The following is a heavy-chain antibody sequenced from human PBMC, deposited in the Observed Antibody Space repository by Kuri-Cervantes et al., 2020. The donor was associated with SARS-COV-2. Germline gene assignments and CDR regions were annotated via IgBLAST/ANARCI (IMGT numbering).Heavy chain of an antibody. D-gene: IGHD6-13*01. CDR1: GGSISRHY. V-gene: IGHV4-59*11. CDR3: ARGPRYSSSWYQTLDY. CDR2: IYYGGST. Sequence: SETLSLTCTVSGGSISRHYWSWIRQPPGKGLEWIGYIYYGGSTNYNPSLKNRVTISIDTSKNQFSLMLSSVTAADTAVYYCARGPRYSSSWYQTLDYWGQGTLVTVSS. J-gene: IGHJ4*02.